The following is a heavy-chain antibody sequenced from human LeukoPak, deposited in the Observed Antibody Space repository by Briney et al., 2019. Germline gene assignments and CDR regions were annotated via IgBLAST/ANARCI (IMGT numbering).Heavy chain of an antibody. D-gene: IGHD5-24*01. V-gene: IGHV3-23*01. CDR3: ARDRPGDGYNSD. CDR2: ISESGGNT. J-gene: IGHJ4*02. CDR1: GFTFSSYV. Sequence: GGSLRLSCAASGFTFSSYVMSWVRQAPGKGLEWVSTISESGGNTYYADSVKGRFTISRDNSKNTLYLQMNSLRAEDTAVYYCARDRPGDGYNSDWGQGTLVTVSS.